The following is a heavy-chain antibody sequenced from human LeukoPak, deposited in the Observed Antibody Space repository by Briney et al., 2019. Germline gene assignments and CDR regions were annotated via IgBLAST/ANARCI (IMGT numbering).Heavy chain of an antibody. V-gene: IGHV6-1*01. CDR3: AIPGGQWPIYYYHYGMDV. CDR2: TYYRSKWYN. CDR1: GDSVSSNSAA. Sequence: SQTLSLTCAISGDSVSSNSAAWNWIRQSPARGLEWLGRTYYRSKWYNDYAVSVKSRITINPDTSKNQFSLQLNSVTPEDTAVYYCAIPGGQWPIYYYHYGMDVWGQGTTVTVSS. D-gene: IGHD6-19*01. J-gene: IGHJ6*02.